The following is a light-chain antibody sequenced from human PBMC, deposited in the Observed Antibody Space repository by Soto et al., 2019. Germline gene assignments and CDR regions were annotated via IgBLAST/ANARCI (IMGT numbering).Light chain of an antibody. CDR3: QQRSDWPIT. CDR1: QSVSSY. V-gene: IGKV3-11*01. Sequence: EIVLTQSPAILSLSPGERATLSCRASQSVSSYLTWYQQKPGQAPSVLIYAASNRATGIPARFSGSGSGTDFTLTISSLEPEDSAVYYCQQRSDWPITSGGGTKVEIK. J-gene: IGKJ4*01. CDR2: AAS.